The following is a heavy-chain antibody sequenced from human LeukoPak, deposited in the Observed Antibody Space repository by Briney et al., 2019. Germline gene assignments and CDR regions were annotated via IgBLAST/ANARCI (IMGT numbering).Heavy chain of an antibody. CDR2: ISSSSSYI. Sequence: PGGSLRLSCAASGFSFSSSAMSWVRQAPGKGLEWVSSISSSSSYIYYADSVKGRFTISRDNAKNSLYLQMNSLRAEDTAVYYCARDRDSSSSGWFDPWGQGTLVTVSS. CDR3: ARDRDSSSSGWFDP. D-gene: IGHD6-13*01. J-gene: IGHJ5*02. V-gene: IGHV3-21*01. CDR1: GFSFSSSA.